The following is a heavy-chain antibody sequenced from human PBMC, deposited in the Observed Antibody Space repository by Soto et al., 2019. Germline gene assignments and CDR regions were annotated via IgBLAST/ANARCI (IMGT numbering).Heavy chain of an antibody. CDR3: GRDLTSNANCIDP. CDR1: GDYIHVGGYY. J-gene: IGHJ5*02. Sequence: SETLSLTXSVSGDYIHVGGYYWTWIRQRPGKGLEWMGYIYYTGRTYYNPSLESRLTMSVDRSKNQFSLRLTSVTAADTALYFCGRDLTSNANCIDPWGQGTLVTVSS. D-gene: IGHD2-2*01. CDR2: IYYTGRT. V-gene: IGHV4-30-4*01.